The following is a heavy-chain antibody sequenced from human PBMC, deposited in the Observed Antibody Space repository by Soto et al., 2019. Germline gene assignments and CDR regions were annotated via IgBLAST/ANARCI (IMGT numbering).Heavy chain of an antibody. J-gene: IGHJ4*02. V-gene: IGHV3-7*03. CDR2: IIHDGSEE. Sequence: CMRLSCAASGVSFDGYGMSLVRQAPGKGLEWVANIIHDGSEEHYVDSVEGRFTISRDNAKNSLYLQMNNLRAEDTALYYCATGTDGYNHCFDYWGQGALVTVSS. D-gene: IGHD5-12*01. CDR1: GVSFDGYG. CDR3: ATGTDGYNHCFDY.